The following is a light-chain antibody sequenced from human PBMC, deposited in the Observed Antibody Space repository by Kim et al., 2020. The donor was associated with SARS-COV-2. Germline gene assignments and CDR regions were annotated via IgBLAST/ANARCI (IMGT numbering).Light chain of an antibody. CDR2: GAS. Sequence: VSPGERATLSCRASQSVSSNLAWYQQKPGQAPRLLIYGASNRATGIPGRFSGSGSGTEFTLTISSLQSEDFAFYYCQHYHRWPMTFGQGTKVDIK. CDR1: QSVSSN. CDR3: QHYHRWPMT. J-gene: IGKJ1*01. V-gene: IGKV3-15*01.